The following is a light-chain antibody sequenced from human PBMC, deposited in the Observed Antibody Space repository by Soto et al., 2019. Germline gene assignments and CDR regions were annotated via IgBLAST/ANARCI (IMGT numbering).Light chain of an antibody. V-gene: IGKV3D-15*01. CDR3: QKYNNWPQT. J-gene: IGKJ1*01. Sequence: EPVMTQFPATLSRSPGERATLSCRGSQDIPSRDLAWYQQRPGQAPRLLIYRASARATGIPERFSAGGSGTEFTLTISRLQSEDFAEYHCQKYNNWPQTCGQGTKVEIK. CDR1: QDIPSRD. CDR2: RAS.